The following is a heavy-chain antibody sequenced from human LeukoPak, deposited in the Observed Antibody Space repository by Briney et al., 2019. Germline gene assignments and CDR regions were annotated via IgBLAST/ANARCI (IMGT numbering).Heavy chain of an antibody. CDR3: ARVNREDYLKDYHYDL. CDR1: GFRFSSYW. Sequence: GGSVRLSCVTSGFRFSSYWMTWVRQAPGKGLEWVANIKLDGSEKYYGDAVKGRFTISRDNAKKALYLEMSRLGAEDTAVYYCARVNREDYLKDYHYDLWGQGTLVTVTS. CDR2: IKLDGSEK. V-gene: IGHV3-7*01. J-gene: IGHJ4*02. D-gene: IGHD4/OR15-4a*01.